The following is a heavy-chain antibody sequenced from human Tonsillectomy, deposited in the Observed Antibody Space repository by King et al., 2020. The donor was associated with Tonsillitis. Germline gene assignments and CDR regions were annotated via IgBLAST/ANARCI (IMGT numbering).Heavy chain of an antibody. V-gene: IGHV3-11*05. CDR3: ARDLHDYGDYVDN. Sequence: VQLVESGGGLVKPGGSLRLSCAASGFTFSDYFMSWIRQAPGKGLEWISYISSSSSYTNYADSVKGRFTISRDNAKNSLYLQMNSLRAEDTAVYYCARDLHDYGDYVDNWGQGTLVTVSS. CDR1: GFTFSDYF. D-gene: IGHD4-17*01. CDR2: ISSSSSYT. J-gene: IGHJ4*02.